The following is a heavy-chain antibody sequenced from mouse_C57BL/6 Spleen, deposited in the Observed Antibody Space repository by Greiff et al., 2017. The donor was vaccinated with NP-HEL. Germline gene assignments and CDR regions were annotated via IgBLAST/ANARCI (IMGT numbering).Heavy chain of an antibody. CDR3: ARGQLRLPYDAMDY. V-gene: IGHV1-80*01. Sequence: QVQLQQSGAELVKPGASVKISCKASGYAFSSYWMNWVKQRPGKGLEWIGQIYPGDGDTNYNGKFKGKATLTADKSSSTAYMQLSSLTSEDSAVYFCARGQLRLPYDAMDYWGQGTSVTVSS. J-gene: IGHJ4*01. CDR1: GYAFSSYW. D-gene: IGHD3-2*02. CDR2: IYPGDGDT.